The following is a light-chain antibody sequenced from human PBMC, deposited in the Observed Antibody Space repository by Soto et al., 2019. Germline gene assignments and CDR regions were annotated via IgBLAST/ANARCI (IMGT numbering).Light chain of an antibody. Sequence: QSALTQPPSASGSPGQSVTISCTGTSSDVGGYKFVSWYQQHPGKAPKLIIYEVIQRPSGVPDRFSGSKSGNTASLTVSGLQAEDEGDYYCSSNVGSNNLVFVGGTKLTVL. CDR1: SSDVGGYKF. CDR3: SSNVGSNNLV. CDR2: EVI. J-gene: IGLJ2*01. V-gene: IGLV2-8*01.